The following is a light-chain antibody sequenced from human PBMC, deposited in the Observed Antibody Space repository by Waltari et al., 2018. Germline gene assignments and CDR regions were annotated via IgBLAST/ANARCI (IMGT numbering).Light chain of an antibody. V-gene: IGKV1-5*03. CDR2: QAS. CDR3: QQYHSFSVT. J-gene: IGKJ4*01. CDR1: QSVSPW. Sequence: DIQMTQSPSTLSASVGDTVTITCRASQSVSPWLAWDQQKPGKAPKLLIYQASNLENGAPSRFSGSGSGTEFTLTISSLQPDDFATYYCQQYHSFSVTFGGGTKVEIK.